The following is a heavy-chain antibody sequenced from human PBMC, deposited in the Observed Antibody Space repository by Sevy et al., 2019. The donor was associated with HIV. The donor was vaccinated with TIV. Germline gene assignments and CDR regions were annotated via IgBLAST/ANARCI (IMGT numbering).Heavy chain of an antibody. D-gene: IGHD6-19*01. CDR2: IGGGGGST. CDR1: GFTFTDYV. CDR3: ATDRISDWSFGS. V-gene: IGHV3-23*01. Sequence: GGSLRLSCTASGFTFTDYVMNWVRQAPGRGLEWVASIGGGGGSTHYADSVKGRFTISRDNAKNTLYLQMNSLRAEDTAVYYCATDRISDWSFGSWGQGTLVTVSS. J-gene: IGHJ4*02.